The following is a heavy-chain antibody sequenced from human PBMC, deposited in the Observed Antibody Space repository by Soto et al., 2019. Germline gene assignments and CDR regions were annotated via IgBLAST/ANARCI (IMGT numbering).Heavy chain of an antibody. J-gene: IGHJ4*02. D-gene: IGHD3-10*01. CDR1: GFTFSTYW. V-gene: IGHV3-74*01. Sequence: EVQLVESGGGLVQPGGSLRLSCAASGFTFSTYWMHWVRQAPGKGLVWVSRINGDGSSTSYADSMKGRFTISRDNAKKALYPQMNRLIAEDTALYYCARGLSGVSTGFDSWGQGTLVTVSS. CDR2: INGDGSST. CDR3: ARGLSGVSTGFDS.